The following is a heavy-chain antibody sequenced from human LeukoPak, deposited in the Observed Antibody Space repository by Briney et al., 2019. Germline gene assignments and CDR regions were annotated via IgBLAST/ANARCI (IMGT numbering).Heavy chain of an antibody. J-gene: IGHJ4*02. V-gene: IGHV3-30*03. CDR3: ARGGLQLWFGELYWDY. CDR2: ISYDGSNK. Sequence: GGSLRLSCAASRFTFSSYGMHWVRQAPGKGLEWVAVISYDGSNKYYADSVKGRFTISRDNSKNTLYLQMNSLRAEDTAVYYCARGGLQLWFGELYWDYWGQGTLVTVSS. CDR1: RFTFSSYG. D-gene: IGHD3-10*01.